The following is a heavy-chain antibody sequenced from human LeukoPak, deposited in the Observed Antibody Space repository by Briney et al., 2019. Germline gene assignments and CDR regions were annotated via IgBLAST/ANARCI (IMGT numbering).Heavy chain of an antibody. J-gene: IGHJ4*02. D-gene: IGHD3-3*01. CDR1: GGSISSGGYY. Sequence: SETLSLTCTVSGGSISSGGYYWSWIRQPPGKGLEWIGYIYHSGSPYYNPSLKSRVTISVDRSKNQFSLKLISVTAADTAVYYCARGVKGDYDFWSGYYTGIDYWGQGTLVTVSS. CDR2: IYHSGSP. V-gene: IGHV4-30-2*01. CDR3: ARGVKGDYDFWSGYYTGIDY.